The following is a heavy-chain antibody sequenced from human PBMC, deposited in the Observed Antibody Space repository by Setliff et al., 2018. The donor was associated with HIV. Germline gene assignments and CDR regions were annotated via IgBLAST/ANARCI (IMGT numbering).Heavy chain of an antibody. D-gene: IGHD3-3*01. CDR1: GGSFSGYY. Sequence: PSETLSLTCSVSGGSFSGYYWSWIRQPPGKGLEWIGYIYIYNSGSTNYNPSLTIRVTISADTSRNQFSLKLTSVTAADTAIYYCARGVNFDYWGQGTQVTVSS. J-gene: IGHJ4*02. V-gene: IGHV4-59*12. CDR3: ARGVNFDY. CDR2: IYIYNSGST.